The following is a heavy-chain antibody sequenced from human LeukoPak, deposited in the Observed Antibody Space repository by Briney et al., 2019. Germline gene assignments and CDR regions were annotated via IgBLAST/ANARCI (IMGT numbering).Heavy chain of an antibody. CDR1: GYTFTNYG. D-gene: IGHD2-2*01. Sequence: ASVKVSCKASGYTFTNYGISWVRQAPGQGLEWVGWISGYSGDRNYAQNLQGRVTMTTDASTSTAYMELRSLRSDDTAVYYCARMVVVPAATIVGDAFDIWGQGTMVTDSS. V-gene: IGHV1-18*01. CDR2: ISGYSGDR. J-gene: IGHJ3*02. CDR3: ARMVVVPAATIVGDAFDI.